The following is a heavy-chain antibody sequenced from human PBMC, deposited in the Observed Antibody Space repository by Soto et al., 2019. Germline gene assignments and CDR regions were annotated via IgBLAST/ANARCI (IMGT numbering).Heavy chain of an antibody. CDR1: GGSITIGGYC. CDR3: ATHFVGGAMIRDY. D-gene: IGHD3-22*01. CDR2: ICHSGNT. Sequence: PSETLSLTCTVSGGSITIGGYCWSWIRQPPGQGLEWIGYICHSGNTYYNPSLKSRVTTSLDRSKNQFSLNLSSVTAADTAVYYCATHFVGGAMIRDYWGQGTLVTVSS. J-gene: IGHJ4*02. V-gene: IGHV4-30-2*01.